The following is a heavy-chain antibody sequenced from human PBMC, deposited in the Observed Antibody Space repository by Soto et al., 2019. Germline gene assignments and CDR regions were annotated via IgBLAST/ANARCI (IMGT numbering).Heavy chain of an antibody. CDR2: IYSIGST. V-gene: IGHV4-59*01. D-gene: IGHD6-13*01. Sequence: KPSETLSLTCTVSGGSIHNSYWSWMRQTPGKGLVWIGHIYSIGSTKYNPSLQSRVSISSDTSKNQFFLNLTSVSAADTGVYFCARGSPRYSGNWYERFDYWGQGTRVTVSS. J-gene: IGHJ4*02. CDR1: GGSIHNSY. CDR3: ARGSPRYSGNWYERFDY.